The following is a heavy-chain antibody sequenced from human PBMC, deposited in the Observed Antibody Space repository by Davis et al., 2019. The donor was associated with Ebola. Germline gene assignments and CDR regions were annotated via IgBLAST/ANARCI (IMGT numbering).Heavy chain of an antibody. V-gene: IGHV1-3*01. Sequence: AASVKVSCKASGGTFTSYTMHWVRQAPGQRLEWMGWINAGNGNTKYSQKFQGRVTITRDTSASTAYMELSSLRSEDTAVYYCASNNWNDWPPGYWGQGTLVTVSS. CDR3: ASNNWNDWPPGY. J-gene: IGHJ4*02. D-gene: IGHD1-20*01. CDR2: INAGNGNT. CDR1: GGTFTSYT.